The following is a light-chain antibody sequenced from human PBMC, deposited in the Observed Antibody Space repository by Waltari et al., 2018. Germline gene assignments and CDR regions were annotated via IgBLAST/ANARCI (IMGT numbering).Light chain of an antibody. CDR3: QQYYSTPPT. J-gene: IGKJ1*01. CDR2: SSS. Sequence: DIVMTQSPDSLAVSLGERATINCKSSQSVLYSSNNKNYLAWYQQKPGQPPKLLIYSSSARESGVPDRFSGSGSETDFTLTISSLQAEDVAVYYCQQYYSTPPTFGQGTKVEIK. CDR1: QSVLYSSNNKNY. V-gene: IGKV4-1*01.